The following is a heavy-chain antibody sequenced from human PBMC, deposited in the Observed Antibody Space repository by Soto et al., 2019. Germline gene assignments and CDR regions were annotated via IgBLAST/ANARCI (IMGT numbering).Heavy chain of an antibody. CDR3: AHSNSGWFDY. V-gene: IGHV2-5*08. Sequence: TLSLTCAVSGGSISSGGYSWSRIRQPPGRALEWLALIYWDDDKRYSPSLKSRLTITKDTSKNQVVLIMTNMDPVDTATYYCAHSNSGWFDYWGQGTLVTVSS. CDR2: IYWDDDK. J-gene: IGHJ4*02. D-gene: IGHD6-19*01. CDR1: GGSISSGGYS.